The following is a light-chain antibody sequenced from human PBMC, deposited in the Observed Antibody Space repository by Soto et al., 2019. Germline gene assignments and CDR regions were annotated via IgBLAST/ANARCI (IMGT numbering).Light chain of an antibody. Sequence: VLTQSTGTLSLSSGERATLSCKASQSVSKKYLAWYQQEHGQAPRLLIYGASNRATGIPDRFSGSGSGTEFTLTICSLQSEDFAVYYCQQYNNWPTFGQGTKV. V-gene: IGKV3D-15*01. CDR3: QQYNNWPT. CDR2: GAS. CDR1: QSVSKKY. J-gene: IGKJ1*01.